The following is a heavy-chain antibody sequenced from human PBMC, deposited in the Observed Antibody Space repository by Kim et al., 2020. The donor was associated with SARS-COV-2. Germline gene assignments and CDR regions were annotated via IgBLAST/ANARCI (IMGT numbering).Heavy chain of an antibody. V-gene: IGHV3-15*06. CDR2: TI. CDR3: TTASWELLRS. Sequence: TINYAAPVKGRFTISRDDSKNTLYLQMNSLQTEDTAVYYCTTASWELLRSWGQGTLVTVSS. J-gene: IGHJ1*01. D-gene: IGHD1-26*01.